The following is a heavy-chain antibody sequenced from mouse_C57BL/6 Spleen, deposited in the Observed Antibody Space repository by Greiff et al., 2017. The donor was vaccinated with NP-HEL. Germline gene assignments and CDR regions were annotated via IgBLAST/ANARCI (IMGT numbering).Heavy chain of an antibody. V-gene: IGHV1-59*01. CDR2: IDPSDSYT. Sequence: VQLQQPGAELVRPGTSVKLSCKASGYTFTSYWMHWVKQRPGQGLEWIGVIDPSDSYTNYNQKFKGKATLTVDTSSSTAYMQLSSLTSEDSAVYCCARPTAQATFAYWGQGTLVTVSA. CDR1: GYTFTSYW. D-gene: IGHD3-2*02. J-gene: IGHJ3*01. CDR3: ARPTAQATFAY.